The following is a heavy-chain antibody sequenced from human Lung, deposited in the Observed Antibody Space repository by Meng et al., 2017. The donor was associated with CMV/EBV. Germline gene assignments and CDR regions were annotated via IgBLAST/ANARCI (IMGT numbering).Heavy chain of an antibody. Sequence: GESXKISCAASGFTFTNYWMTWVRQAPGKGLEWVSNINGAGSVKHYVDSVKGRFTMSRDNAKNSVYLQMNGLRADDTAVYFCAREYWGPDYWGQGTLVTVSS. CDR1: GFTFTNYW. CDR2: INGAGSVK. V-gene: IGHV3-7*01. CDR3: AREYWGPDY. J-gene: IGHJ4*02. D-gene: IGHD7-27*01.